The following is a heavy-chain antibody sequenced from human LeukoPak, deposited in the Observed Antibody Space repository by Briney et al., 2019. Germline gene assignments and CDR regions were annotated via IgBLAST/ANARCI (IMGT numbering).Heavy chain of an antibody. J-gene: IGHJ4*02. D-gene: IGHD3-10*01. CDR1: GFTSSGSA. CDR2: IRSKANSYAT. CDR3: TRQMGDYYDSGSYYL. V-gene: IGHV3-73*01. Sequence: PGGSLILSCAASGFTSSGSAMHWVRQASGKGLEWVGRIRSKANSYATAYAASVKGRFTISRDDSENTAYLQMNSLKTEDTAVYYCTRQMGDYYDSGSYYLWGQGTLVTVSS.